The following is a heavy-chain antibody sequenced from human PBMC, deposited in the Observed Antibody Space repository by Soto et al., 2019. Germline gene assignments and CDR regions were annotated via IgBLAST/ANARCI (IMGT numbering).Heavy chain of an antibody. CDR1: GFTFTNHA. D-gene: IGHD3-10*01. Sequence: EVQLLESGGGLVQPGGSLRLSCAASGFTFTNHAMNWVRQAPGKGLEWVSAITGSGGSTYYADSVKGRFTISRDNSKNTLYLQMNTLRADDTAVYYCAKGGVGGNYWGQGTLVTVSS. CDR3: AKGGVGGNY. J-gene: IGHJ4*02. CDR2: ITGSGGST. V-gene: IGHV3-23*01.